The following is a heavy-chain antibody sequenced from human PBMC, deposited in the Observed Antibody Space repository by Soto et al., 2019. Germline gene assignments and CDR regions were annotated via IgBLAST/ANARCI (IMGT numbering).Heavy chain of an antibody. V-gene: IGHV4-4*07. CDR2: FYSIGSS. J-gene: IGHJ5*02. D-gene: IGHD5-18*01. CDR3: AGAAYNYGHFDP. Sequence: VQLQESGPGLVTPSETLSLSCTFYGDSTTTYYWNWIRQPARKGLEWIGRFYSIGSSNYNPSLGRRIAMSVDTSTDHFFLKLTSVTAADTADYYCAGAAYNYGHFDPWGQATLVTVSS. CDR1: GDSTTTYY.